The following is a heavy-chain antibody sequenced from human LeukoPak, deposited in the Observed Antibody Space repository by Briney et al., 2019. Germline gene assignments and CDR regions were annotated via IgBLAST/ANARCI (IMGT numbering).Heavy chain of an antibody. D-gene: IGHD2-15*01. J-gene: IGHJ4*02. V-gene: IGHV4-30-4*01. CDR1: GGSISSGDDY. CDR3: ARLVGYHSRGSSYHFDY. CDR2: IYYSGTT. Sequence: SETLSLTCTVSGGSISSGDDYWSWIRQPPGKALEWIGYIYYSGTTSYNPSLKSRASISLDTPKNQFSLKLTSVTAADTAVYVCARLVGYHSRGSSYHFDYWGQGSLVTVSS.